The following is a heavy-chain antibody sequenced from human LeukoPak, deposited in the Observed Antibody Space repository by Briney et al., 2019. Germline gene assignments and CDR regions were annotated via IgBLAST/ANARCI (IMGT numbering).Heavy chain of an antibody. V-gene: IGHV4-34*01. CDR1: GGSFSGYY. D-gene: IGHD2-2*01. CDR3: ARGHCSSTSCYHPWGEWIDP. CDR2: INHSGST. Sequence: SETLSLTCAVYGGSFSGYYWSWIRQPPGKGLEWIGEINHSGSTNYNPSLKSRVTISVDTSKNQFSLKLSSVTAADTAVYYCARGHCSSTSCYHPWGEWIDPWGQGTLVTVSS. J-gene: IGHJ5*02.